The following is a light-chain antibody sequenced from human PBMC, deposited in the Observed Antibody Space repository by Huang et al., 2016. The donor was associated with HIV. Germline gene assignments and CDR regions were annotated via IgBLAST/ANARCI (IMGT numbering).Light chain of an antibody. J-gene: IGKJ1*01. V-gene: IGKV1-5*03. CDR3: QQYNMYPWT. CDR2: KAS. CDR1: QSISSG. Sequence: DIQMTQYPSTLSASVGDRYTITCRASQSISSGLAWYQQKPGKAPNLLIYKASTLQSGVPSRFSGSGSGTEFTLTISSLQPDDFAAYYCQQYNMYPWTFGQGTKVEIK.